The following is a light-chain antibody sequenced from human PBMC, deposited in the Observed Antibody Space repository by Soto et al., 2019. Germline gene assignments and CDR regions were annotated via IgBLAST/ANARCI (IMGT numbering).Light chain of an antibody. CDR3: QQSYSTRYT. Sequence: DIQMTQSPSSLSASVGDRVTITCRASQSISSYLNWYQQKPGKAPKLLIYAASSLQSGVPSRFSGSGSGTDFTLTISSLQPEDFATYYCQQSYSTRYTFGKGTKLEIK. CDR1: QSISSY. CDR2: AAS. V-gene: IGKV1-39*01. J-gene: IGKJ2*01.